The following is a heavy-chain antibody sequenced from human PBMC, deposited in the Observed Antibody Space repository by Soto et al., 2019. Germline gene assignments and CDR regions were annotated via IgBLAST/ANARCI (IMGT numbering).Heavy chain of an antibody. Sequence: QVQLVESGGGVVQPGRSLSLSCAASGFTFSSYAMHWVRQAPGKGLEWVALISYDVSNKYYADSVKGRFTIFRNNSKNTLYLQMNRLRAEDTAGYYCSRNCAYSYGYPPGYWCQGTLVTVSS. CDR2: ISYDVSNK. CDR1: GFTFSSYA. CDR3: SRNCAYSYGYPPGY. J-gene: IGHJ4*02. V-gene: IGHV3-30-3*01. D-gene: IGHD5-18*01.